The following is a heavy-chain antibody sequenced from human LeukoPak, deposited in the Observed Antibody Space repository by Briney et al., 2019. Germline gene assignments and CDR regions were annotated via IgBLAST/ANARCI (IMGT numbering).Heavy chain of an antibody. J-gene: IGHJ3*02. V-gene: IGHV3-9*01. CDR1: GFTFDDYA. CDR3: AKDRTSYGYAFDI. D-gene: IGHD5-18*01. CDR2: ISWNSGSI. Sequence: GGSLRLSCAASGFTFDDYAMHWVRQAPGKGLEWVSGISWNSGSIGYADSVKGRFTISRGNAKNSLYLQMNSLRAEDTALYYCAKDRTSYGYAFDIWGQGTMVTVSS.